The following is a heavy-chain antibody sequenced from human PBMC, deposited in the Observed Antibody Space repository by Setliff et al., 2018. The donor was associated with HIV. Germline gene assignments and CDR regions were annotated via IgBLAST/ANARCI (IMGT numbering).Heavy chain of an antibody. Sequence: PSETLSLTCAVSGGSISSGGYSWTWIRQPPGKGLEWIAYIFHSGRIYYNPTLKSRVTMSVDRSKNHLSLNVNSVTAADTAVYYCVRLFQWMSYGFDIWGQGTMVT. J-gene: IGHJ3*02. CDR2: IFHSGRI. CDR3: VRLFQWMSYGFDI. V-gene: IGHV4-30-2*01. CDR1: GGSISSGGYS. D-gene: IGHD5-12*01.